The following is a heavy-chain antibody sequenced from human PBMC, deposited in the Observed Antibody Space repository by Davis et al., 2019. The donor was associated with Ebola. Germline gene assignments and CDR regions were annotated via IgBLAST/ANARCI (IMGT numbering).Heavy chain of an antibody. CDR1: GINFTTYG. Sequence: ASVKVSCKASGINFTTYGISWVRQAPGQGLEWMGWISDFNGDTNYAQKIHGRVTMTTDTSTTTAYMELRSLRSDDTAAYYCAKHWGDYGDYLGYWGQGTLVTVSS. CDR2: ISDFNGDT. J-gene: IGHJ4*02. V-gene: IGHV1-18*04. D-gene: IGHD4-17*01. CDR3: AKHWGDYGDYLGY.